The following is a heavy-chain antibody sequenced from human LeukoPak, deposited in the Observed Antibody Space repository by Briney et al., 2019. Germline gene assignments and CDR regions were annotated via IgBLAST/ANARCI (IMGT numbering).Heavy chain of an antibody. V-gene: IGHV3-74*01. CDR2: INSAGSRT. Sequence: GGSLRLSCAASGFTFSGYWMHWVRQAPGKGLVWVSRINSAGSRTNYVDSVRGRFTISRDNTRNTLYLEMNSLTTEDTAVYYCAREGGRNWCGGDCPFDSWGQGTLVAVSS. J-gene: IGHJ4*02. D-gene: IGHD2-21*02. CDR3: AREGGRNWCGGDCPFDS. CDR1: GFTFSGYW.